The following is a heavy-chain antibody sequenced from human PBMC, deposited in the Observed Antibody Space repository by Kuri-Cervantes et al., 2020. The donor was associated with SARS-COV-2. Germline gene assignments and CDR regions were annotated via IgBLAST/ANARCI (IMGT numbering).Heavy chain of an antibody. D-gene: IGHD3-3*01. CDR2: ISGSGGST. J-gene: IGHJ6*02. CDR1: GFTFSSYA. V-gene: IGHV3-23*01. CDR3: ARSRKNAYDFWTGVSDSDYFYGFDV. Sequence: GESLKISCAASGFTFSSYAMSWVRQAPGKGLEWVSAISGSGGSTYYADSLKGRLTVSRDNGKNSLYLQMNSLRVQDSAIYFCARSRKNAYDFWTGVSDSDYFYGFDVWGQGTTVTVSS.